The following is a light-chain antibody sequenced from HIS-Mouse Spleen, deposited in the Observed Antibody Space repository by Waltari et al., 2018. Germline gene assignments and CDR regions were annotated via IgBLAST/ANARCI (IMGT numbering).Light chain of an antibody. V-gene: IGKV3-11*01. J-gene: IGKJ2*01. CDR1: QSVSSY. CDR2: DAS. Sequence: EIVLTQSPATLSLSPGERATLSCRASQSVSSYLACYQQKPGQAPRLLIYDASNRANGIPARFSGSGAGTDFTLTISSLEPEDFAVYYCQQRSNWPPYTFGQGTKLEIK. CDR3: QQRSNWPPYT.